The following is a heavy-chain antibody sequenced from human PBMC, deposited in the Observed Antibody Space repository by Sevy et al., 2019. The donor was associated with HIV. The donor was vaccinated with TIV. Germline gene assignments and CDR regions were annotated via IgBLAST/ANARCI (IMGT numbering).Heavy chain of an antibody. J-gene: IGHJ4*02. Sequence: GGSLRLSCAASGFTFSSYGMHWVRRAPVKGLEWVAYVRYDGNNKYYVDSVKGRFIISRDNSKNMLYLQMNSLRAEDTAVYYSAKDLLGEAGYLDYWGQGTLVTVSS. CDR2: VRYDGNNK. CDR1: GFTFSSYG. CDR3: AKDLLGEAGYLDY. V-gene: IGHV3-30*02. D-gene: IGHD3-16*01.